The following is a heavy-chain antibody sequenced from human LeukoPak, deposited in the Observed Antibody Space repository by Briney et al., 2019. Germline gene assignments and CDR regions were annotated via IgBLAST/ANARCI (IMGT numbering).Heavy chain of an antibody. V-gene: IGHV3-21*01. D-gene: IGHD3-3*01. J-gene: IGHJ5*02. Sequence: GGSLRLSCAASGFTFSSYSMNWVRQAPGKGLEWVSSISSSSSYIYHADSVKGRFTISRDNAKNSLYLQMNSLRAEDTAVYYCARESGLYDFWSAANNWFDPWGQGTLVTVSS. CDR2: ISSSSSYI. CDR1: GFTFSSYS. CDR3: ARESGLYDFWSAANNWFDP.